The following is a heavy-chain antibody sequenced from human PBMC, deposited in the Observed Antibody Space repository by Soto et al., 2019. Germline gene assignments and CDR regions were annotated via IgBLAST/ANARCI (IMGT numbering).Heavy chain of an antibody. D-gene: IGHD1-1*01. J-gene: IGHJ5*02. Sequence: GGSLRLSCAASGFTFDDYAMHWVRQAPGKGLEWVANIKEDGSAKYYADAVKGRFTLSRDNVENSLYLQMNSLRAEDTAVYYCARDGDGYPAWGQGTLVTVSS. V-gene: IGHV3-7*01. CDR2: IKEDGSAK. CDR1: GFTFDDYA. CDR3: ARDGDGYPA.